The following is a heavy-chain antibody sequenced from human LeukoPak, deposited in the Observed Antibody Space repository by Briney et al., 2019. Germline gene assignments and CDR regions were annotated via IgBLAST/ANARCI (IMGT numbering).Heavy chain of an antibody. D-gene: IGHD6-19*01. J-gene: IGHJ4*02. Sequence: QTGGSLGLSCAASGFTFSSYGITWARQAPGKGLEWVSTISATGGSTYYADSVKGRFTISRDNSKDTLYLQMNSLRAEDTAVYYCAKGGYSSGWRNYFDYWGQGTLVTVSS. CDR1: GFTFSSYG. CDR3: AKGGYSSGWRNYFDY. V-gene: IGHV3-23*01. CDR2: ISATGGST.